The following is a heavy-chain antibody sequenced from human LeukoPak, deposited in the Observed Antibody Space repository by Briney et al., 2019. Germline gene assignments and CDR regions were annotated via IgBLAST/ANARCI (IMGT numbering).Heavy chain of an antibody. D-gene: IGHD3-10*01. CDR3: ASGSGSFDY. J-gene: IGHJ4*02. V-gene: IGHV1-18*01. CDR2: ISAYNGNT. CDR1: GFTFSHFG. Sequence: ASVKVSCKASGFTFSHFGITWVRQAPGQGLEWMGWISAYNGNTNYAQKLQGRVTMTTDTSTSTAYMELRSLRSDDTAVYYCASGSGSFDYWAREPWSPSPQ.